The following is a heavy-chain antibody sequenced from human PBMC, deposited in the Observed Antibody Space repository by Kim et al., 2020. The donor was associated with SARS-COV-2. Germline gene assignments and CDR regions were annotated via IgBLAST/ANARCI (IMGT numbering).Heavy chain of an antibody. CDR2: ISGSGGST. Sequence: GGSLRLSCAASGFTFSSYAMSWVRQAPGKGLEWVSAISGSGGSTYYADSVKGRFTISRDNSKNTLYLQMNSLRAEDTAVYYCAKDPGVGYDILTGYYKGGVGYFDYWGQGTLVTVSS. V-gene: IGHV3-23*01. J-gene: IGHJ4*02. CDR3: AKDPGVGYDILTGYYKGGVGYFDY. CDR1: GFTFSSYA. D-gene: IGHD3-9*01.